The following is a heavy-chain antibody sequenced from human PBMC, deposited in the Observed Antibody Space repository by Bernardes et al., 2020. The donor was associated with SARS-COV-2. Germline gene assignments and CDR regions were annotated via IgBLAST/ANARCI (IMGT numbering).Heavy chain of an antibody. D-gene: IGHD3-16*01. CDR2: IYPGDSDT. CDR1: GYSFTSYW. Sequence: GESLTISCKGSGYSFTSYWIGWVRQMPGKGLEWMGIIYPGDSDTRYSPSFQGQVTISADKSISTAYLQWSSLKASDTAMYYCARQGVNYDYVWGVEIQGIDAFDIWGQGTMVTVSS. CDR3: ARQGVNYDYVWGVEIQGIDAFDI. J-gene: IGHJ3*02. V-gene: IGHV5-51*01.